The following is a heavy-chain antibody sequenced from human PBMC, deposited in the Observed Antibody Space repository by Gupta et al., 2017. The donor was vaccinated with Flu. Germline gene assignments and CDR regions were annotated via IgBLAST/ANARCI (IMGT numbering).Heavy chain of an antibody. J-gene: IGHJ4*02. V-gene: IGHV1-69-2*01. D-gene: IGHD6-13*01. CDR2: VDPEDGET. Sequence: FTDYYMHWVQQAPGKGLEWMGLVDPEDGETIYAEKFQGRVTITADTSTDTAYMELSSLRSEDTAVYYCATGIGQQQLVRHWGQGTLVTVSS. CDR1: FTDYY. CDR3: ATGIGQQQLVRH.